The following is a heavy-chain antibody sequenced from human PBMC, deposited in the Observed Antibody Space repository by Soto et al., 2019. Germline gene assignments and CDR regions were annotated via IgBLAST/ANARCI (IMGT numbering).Heavy chain of an antibody. CDR1: GYTFTSYD. V-gene: IGHV1-8*01. CDR3: ARAPKYGSRSYDDY. D-gene: IGHD3-10*01. J-gene: IGHJ4*02. Sequence: QVQLVQSGAEVKKPGASVRVSCKASGYTFTSYDINWVRQATGQGLEWMGRINPNSGNTGNAQNYRGRVTMTRDSSVSTAYMEMSSLRSEDTAVYYCARAPKYGSRSYDDYWRQATLVTVSS. CDR2: INPNSGNT.